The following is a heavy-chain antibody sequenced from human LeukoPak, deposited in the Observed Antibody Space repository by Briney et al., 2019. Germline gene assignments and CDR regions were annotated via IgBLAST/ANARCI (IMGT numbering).Heavy chain of an antibody. CDR1: GGSISSYY. CDR2: IYYSGST. V-gene: IGHV4-59*12. Sequence: SETLSLTCTVSGGSISSYYWSWIRQPPGKGLEWIGYIYYSGSTNYNPSLKSRVTISVDTSKNQFSLKLSSVTAADTAVYYCARGEAMGYFDYWGQGTLVTVSS. J-gene: IGHJ4*02. D-gene: IGHD5-18*01. CDR3: ARGEAMGYFDY.